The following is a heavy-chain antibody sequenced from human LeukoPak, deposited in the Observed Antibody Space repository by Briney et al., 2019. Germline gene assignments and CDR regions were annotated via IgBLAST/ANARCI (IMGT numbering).Heavy chain of an antibody. CDR1: GFTFGDYA. Sequence: PGGSLRLSCSASGFTFGDYAMSWVRQAPGKGLEWVGSIRSKAYGGTTEYATSVKGRFTISGDDSKSIAYLQMNSLKTEDTAVYYCTRGGYYDSSGYPYFDYWGQGTLVTVSS. V-gene: IGHV3-49*04. J-gene: IGHJ4*02. D-gene: IGHD3-22*01. CDR3: TRGGYYDSSGYPYFDY. CDR2: IRSKAYGGTT.